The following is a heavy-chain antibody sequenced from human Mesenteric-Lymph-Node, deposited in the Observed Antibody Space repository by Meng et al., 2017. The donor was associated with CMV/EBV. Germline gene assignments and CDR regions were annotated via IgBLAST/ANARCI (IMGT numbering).Heavy chain of an antibody. CDR3: ARGWELMY. V-gene: IGHV1-18*01. CDR2: ISTSNGKT. J-gene: IGHJ4*02. CDR1: GYTFTTYG. Sequence: ASVEVSCKASGYTFTTYGISWVRQAPGQGPEWMGWISTSNGKTIYAQKLQGRVTLTTDTSTSTAYMELRSLTSDDTAVYYCARGWELMYWCQGTQVTVSS. D-gene: IGHD1-26*01.